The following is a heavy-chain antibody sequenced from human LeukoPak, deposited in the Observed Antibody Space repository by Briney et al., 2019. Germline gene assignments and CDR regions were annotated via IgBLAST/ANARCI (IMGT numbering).Heavy chain of an antibody. CDR2: IYYSGST. D-gene: IGHD2-2*01. CDR3: ARLTLYCSSTSCPDSPFDY. J-gene: IGHJ4*02. CDR1: GGSIGSYY. Sequence: SETLSLTCTVSGGSIGSYYWSWIRQPPGKGLEWIGYIYYSGSTNYNPSLKSRVTISVDTSKNQFSLKLSSVTAADTAVYYCARLTLYCSSTSCPDSPFDYWGQGTLVTVSS. V-gene: IGHV4-59*01.